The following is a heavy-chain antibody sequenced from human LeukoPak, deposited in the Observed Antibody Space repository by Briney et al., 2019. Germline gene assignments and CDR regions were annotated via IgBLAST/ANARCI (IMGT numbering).Heavy chain of an antibody. CDR3: ARDRKYYYDSSGPSQDYGMDV. CDR2: ISGDGTNP. CDR1: GFTFDDYA. J-gene: IGHJ6*02. V-gene: IGHV3-43*02. Sequence: GGSLRLSCAASGFTFDDYAMHWVRQVPGKGLEWVSLISGDGTNPYYADSVKGRFTISRDNSKNTLYLQMNSLRAEDTAVYYCARDRKYYYDSSGPSQDYGMDVWGQGTTVTVSS. D-gene: IGHD3-22*01.